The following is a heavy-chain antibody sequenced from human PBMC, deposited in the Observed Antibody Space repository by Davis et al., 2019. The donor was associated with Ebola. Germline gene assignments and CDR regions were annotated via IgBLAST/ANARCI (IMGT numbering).Heavy chain of an antibody. Sequence: GESLKISCAASGFTFSSYAMSWVRQAPGKGLEWVANIKQDGGEKHHVDSVKGRFTISRDNAKNSLYLQMNSLRAEDTAVYYCARDPEVEGSSWYFDYWGQGTLVTVSS. CDR2: IKQDGGEK. V-gene: IGHV3-7*03. CDR3: ARDPEVEGSSWYFDY. D-gene: IGHD6-13*01. CDR1: GFTFSSYA. J-gene: IGHJ4*02.